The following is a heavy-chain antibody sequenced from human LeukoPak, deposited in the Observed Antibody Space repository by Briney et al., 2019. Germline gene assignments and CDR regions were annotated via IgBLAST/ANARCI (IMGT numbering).Heavy chain of an antibody. D-gene: IGHD6-13*01. CDR2: IKQDASET. CDR3: AKDQSSSWYVGFDY. CDR1: GFIVSNYC. J-gene: IGHJ4*02. V-gene: IGHV3-7*01. Sequence: PGGSLRLSCAASGFIVSNYCMGWVRQAPGKGLEWVAYIKQDASETYYVDSVRGRFTISRDNSKNTLYLQMNSLRAEDTAVYYCAKDQSSSWYVGFDYWGQGTLVTVSS.